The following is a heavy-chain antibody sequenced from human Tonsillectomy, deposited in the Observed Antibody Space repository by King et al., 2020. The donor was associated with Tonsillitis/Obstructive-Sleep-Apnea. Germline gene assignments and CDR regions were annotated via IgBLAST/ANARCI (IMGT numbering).Heavy chain of an antibody. CDR2: ISSSSSTI. D-gene: IGHD6-25*01. V-gene: IGHV3-48*02. Sequence: QLVQSGGCLVQPGGSLRLSCAASGFTFSSYSMNWDRQSPGKGLEWVSYISSSSSTIYYADFVKGRFTISRDNAKNSLYLQMNSLRDEDTAVYYCAGEGTAAPPDENWFDPWGQGTLVTVSS. CDR3: AGEGTAAPPDENWFDP. J-gene: IGHJ5*02. CDR1: GFTFSSYS.